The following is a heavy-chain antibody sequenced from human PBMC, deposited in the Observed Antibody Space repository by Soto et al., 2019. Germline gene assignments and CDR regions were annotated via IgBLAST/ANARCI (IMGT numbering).Heavy chain of an antibody. CDR1: GGSISSSSYY. J-gene: IGHJ6*03. CDR3: AQVTAAPNYYYYYYMDV. CDR2: IYYSGST. V-gene: IGHV4-39*01. Sequence: SETLSLTCTVSGGSISSSSYYWGWIRQPPGKGLEWIGSIYYSGSTYYNPSLKSRVTISVDTSKNQFSLKLSSVTAADTAVYYCAQVTAAPNYYYYYYMDVWGKGTTVTVSS. D-gene: IGHD2-2*01.